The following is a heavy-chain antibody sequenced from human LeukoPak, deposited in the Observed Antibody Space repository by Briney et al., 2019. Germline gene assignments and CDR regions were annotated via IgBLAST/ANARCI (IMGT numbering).Heavy chain of an antibody. J-gene: IGHJ4*02. V-gene: IGHV1-18*01. CDR1: GYTFTSYG. Sequence: ASVKVSCKASGYTFTSYGISWVRQAPGQGLEWMGWISAYNGNPNYAQKLQGRVTMTTDTSTSTAYMELRSLRSDDTAVYYCARTSGSYFLPPVDYWGQGTLVTVSS. CDR3: ARTSGSYFLPPVDY. CDR2: ISAYNGNP. D-gene: IGHD1-26*01.